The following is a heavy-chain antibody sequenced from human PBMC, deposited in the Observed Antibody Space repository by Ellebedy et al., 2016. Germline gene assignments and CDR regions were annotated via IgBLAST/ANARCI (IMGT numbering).Heavy chain of an antibody. Sequence: GESLKISXAASGFTFSDYYMSWIRQAPGKGLEWVSYISSSGSTIYYADSVKGRFTISRDNAKNSLYLQMNSLRAEDTAVYYCASEEYCSSTSCYTGDYWGQGTLVTVSS. J-gene: IGHJ4*02. CDR1: GFTFSDYY. D-gene: IGHD2-2*02. V-gene: IGHV3-11*01. CDR2: ISSSGSTI. CDR3: ASEEYCSSTSCYTGDY.